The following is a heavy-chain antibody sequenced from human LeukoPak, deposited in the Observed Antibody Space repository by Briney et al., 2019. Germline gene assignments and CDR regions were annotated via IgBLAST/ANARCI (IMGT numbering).Heavy chain of an antibody. Sequence: SETLSLTCAVYGGSFSDYYWSWIRQPPGTGLEWIGEINHSGSTNYNPSLKSRVTISVDTSKNQFSLKLSSVTAADTAVYYCARGRQDVTMIVVVMTAVSYYLDVWGKGTTVTVS. CDR1: GGSFSDYY. CDR2: INHSGST. V-gene: IGHV4-34*01. J-gene: IGHJ6*03. D-gene: IGHD3-22*01. CDR3: ARGRQDVTMIVVVMTAVSYYLDV.